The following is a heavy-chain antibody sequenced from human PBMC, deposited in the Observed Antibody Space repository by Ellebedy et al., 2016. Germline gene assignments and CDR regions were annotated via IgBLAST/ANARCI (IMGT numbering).Heavy chain of an antibody. CDR3: AIRGIILRFLEWLYPTTYYGMDV. J-gene: IGHJ6*02. V-gene: IGHV3-7*03. D-gene: IGHD3-3*01. CDR2: IKQDGSEK. Sequence: GESLKISXAASGFTFSSYWMSWVRQAPGKGLEWVANIKQDGSEKYYVDSVKGRFTISRDNAKNSLYLQMNSLRAEDTAVYYCAIRGIILRFLEWLYPTTYYGMDVWGQGTTVTVSS. CDR1: GFTFSSYW.